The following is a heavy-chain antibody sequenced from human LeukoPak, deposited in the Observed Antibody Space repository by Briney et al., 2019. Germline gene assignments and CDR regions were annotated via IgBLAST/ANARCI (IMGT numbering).Heavy chain of an antibody. J-gene: IGHJ6*02. CDR3: ARGPGSSSWYANAGYYGMDV. Sequence: TSQTLSLTCTVSGGSISSGGYYWSWIRQHPGKGLEWIGYIYYSGSTYYNPSLKSRVTISVDTSKNQFSLKLSSVTAADTAVYYCARGPGSSSWYANAGYYGMDVWGQGTTVTVSS. V-gene: IGHV4-31*03. CDR1: GGSISSGGYY. D-gene: IGHD6-13*01. CDR2: IYYSGST.